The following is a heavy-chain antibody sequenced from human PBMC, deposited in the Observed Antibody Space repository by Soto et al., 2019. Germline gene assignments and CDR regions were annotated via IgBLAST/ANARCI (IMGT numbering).Heavy chain of an antibody. D-gene: IGHD6-13*01. CDR3: TTGYSSSWYPVYYYYGMDV. CDR2: IWYDGSNK. CDR1: GFTFSRYG. V-gene: IGHV3-33*01. Sequence: GGSLRLSCAASGFTFSRYGMHWVRQAPGKGLEWVAVIWYDGSNKYYADSVKGRFTISRDNSKNTLYLQMNSLRAEDTAVYYCTTGYSSSWYPVYYYYGMDVWGQGTTVTV. J-gene: IGHJ6*02.